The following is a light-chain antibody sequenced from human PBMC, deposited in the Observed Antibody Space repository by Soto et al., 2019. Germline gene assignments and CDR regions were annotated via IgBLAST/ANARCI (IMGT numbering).Light chain of an antibody. V-gene: IGKV3-15*01. J-gene: IGKJ1*01. CDR2: GAS. Sequence: EIVMTQSPATLSESPGERATLSCRASQTIRSDLAWYQQKPGQAPRLLIYGASTRATGLPARFSGSGSGTEFTLTISSLQSEDFAVYYCQQYNSWLWTFGQGTKVDIK. CDR1: QTIRSD. CDR3: QQYNSWLWT.